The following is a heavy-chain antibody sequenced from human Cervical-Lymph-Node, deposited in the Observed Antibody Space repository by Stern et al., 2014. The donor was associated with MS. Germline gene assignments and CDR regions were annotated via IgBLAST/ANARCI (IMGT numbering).Heavy chain of an antibody. CDR3: ARMTYYYDAGGNSAHHFDY. V-gene: IGHV2-70*04. CDR1: GFSLSTSAIR. CDR2: IAWGDKK. D-gene: IGHD3-22*01. J-gene: IGHJ4*02. Sequence: QITLKESGPALVKPTQTLTLTCTFSGFSLSTSAIRVNWIRQPPGKALEWLARIAWGDKKFYSPSLKTRLTISKDTSKNQAVLTMANMDPVDTATYYCARMTYYYDAGGNSAHHFDYWGQGTLVTVSS.